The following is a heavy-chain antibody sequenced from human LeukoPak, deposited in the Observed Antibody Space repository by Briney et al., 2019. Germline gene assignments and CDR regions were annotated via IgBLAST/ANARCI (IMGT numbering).Heavy chain of an antibody. D-gene: IGHD5-18*01. J-gene: IGHJ3*02. V-gene: IGHV3-30*04. Sequence: PGGSLRLSCAASGFTFSTYAMHWVRQAPGKGLEWVAVISYDGSSKYYATSVKSRFTISKDNSKNTLYLQMNSLRAEDTAVYYCAGARSSYGYGDAFDIWGQGTMVTVSS. CDR3: AGARSSYGYGDAFDI. CDR1: GFTFSTYA. CDR2: ISYDGSSK.